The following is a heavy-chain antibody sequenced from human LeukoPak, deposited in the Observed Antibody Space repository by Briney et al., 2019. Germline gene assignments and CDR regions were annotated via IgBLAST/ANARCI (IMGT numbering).Heavy chain of an antibody. J-gene: IGHJ4*02. CDR3: AKDRTGGYNFGFDF. CDR1: GFTFSSYA. D-gene: IGHD5-18*01. Sequence: GGSLRLSCAASGFTFSSYAMSWVRQAPGKGLEWVSAISDRGGSTYYADSVKGRFTISRDNSKSTLYLQMDSLGAEDTAAYYCAKDRTGGYNFGFDFWGQGTLVTVSS. V-gene: IGHV3-23*01. CDR2: ISDRGGST.